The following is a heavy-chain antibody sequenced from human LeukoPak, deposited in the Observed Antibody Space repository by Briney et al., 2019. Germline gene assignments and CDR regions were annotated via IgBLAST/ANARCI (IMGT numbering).Heavy chain of an antibody. V-gene: IGHV4-59*01. J-gene: IGHJ4*02. CDR2: IYYGGSS. CDR1: RSSISNYY. Sequence: SETLSLTCTVSRSSISNYYWNWIRQPPGKGLEWIGYIYYGGSSNYNPSLKSRVTISVVTSKNQFSLKLNSVTAADTAVYYCARGTSGSYHWNFDYWGQGTLVTVSS. D-gene: IGHD1-26*01. CDR3: ARGTSGSYHWNFDY.